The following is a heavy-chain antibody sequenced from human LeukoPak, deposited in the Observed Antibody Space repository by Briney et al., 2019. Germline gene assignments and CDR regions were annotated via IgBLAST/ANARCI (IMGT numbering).Heavy chain of an antibody. CDR3: ARDLGAYCGGDCQYPFDY. CDR1: GYTFTSYG. Sequence: ASVKVSCKASGYTFTSYGVSWVRQAPGQGLEWMGWISAYNGNTNYAQKLQGRVTMTTDTSTSTAYMELRSLRSDDTAVYYCARDLGAYCGGDCQYPFDYWGQGTLVTVSS. CDR2: ISAYNGNT. J-gene: IGHJ4*02. V-gene: IGHV1-18*01. D-gene: IGHD2-21*02.